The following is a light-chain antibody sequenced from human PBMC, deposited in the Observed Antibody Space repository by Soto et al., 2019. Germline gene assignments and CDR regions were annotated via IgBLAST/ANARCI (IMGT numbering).Light chain of an antibody. CDR1: RGINSA. Sequence: AIQLTQSPSSLSAFVGDRVTITWRASRGINSALAWYQQKPGKAPNLLIYDASTLQGGVPSRFSGSGSGTEFTLTISSLQPEDFATFYCQQFHSYPVTFGQGTRLEIK. CDR3: QQFHSYPVT. V-gene: IGKV1-13*02. CDR2: DAS. J-gene: IGKJ5*01.